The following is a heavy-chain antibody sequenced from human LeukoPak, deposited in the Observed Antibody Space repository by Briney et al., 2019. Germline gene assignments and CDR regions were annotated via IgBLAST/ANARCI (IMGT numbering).Heavy chain of an antibody. J-gene: IGHJ6*03. D-gene: IGHD6-19*01. V-gene: IGHV1-18*01. CDR2: ISAYNGNT. CDR1: GYTFTSYG. CDR3: ARVSSVLYYYYMDV. Sequence: ASVKVSCKASGYTFTSYGISWVRQAPGQGLEWMGWISAYNGNTNYAQKLQGRVTMTTDTSTSTAYMELRSLRSDDTAVYYCARVSSVLYYYYMDVWGKGTTVTISS.